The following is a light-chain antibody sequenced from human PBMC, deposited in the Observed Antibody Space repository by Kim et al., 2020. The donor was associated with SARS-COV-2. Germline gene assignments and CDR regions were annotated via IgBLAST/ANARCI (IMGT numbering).Light chain of an antibody. Sequence: GQRVTISCSGSSSNIGSNYVYCYQQLPGTAPKLLIYRNYQRPSGVPDRFSGSKSGTSASLAISGLRSEDEAHYYCAAWDDSLSGVVFGGGTQLTVL. CDR3: AAWDDSLSGVV. V-gene: IGLV1-47*01. CDR2: RNY. J-gene: IGLJ2*01. CDR1: SSNIGSNY.